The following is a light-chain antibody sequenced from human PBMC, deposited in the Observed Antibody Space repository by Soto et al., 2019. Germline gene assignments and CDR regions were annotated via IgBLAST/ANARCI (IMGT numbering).Light chain of an antibody. CDR1: SSDVGGYNY. V-gene: IGLV2-14*01. Sequence: ALTQPASVSGSPGQSITISCTGTSSDVGGYNYVSWYQQHPGKAPKLMIYEVSNRPSGVSNRFSGSKSSNTASLTISGLHAEDEADYYCSSYTSSSTYVFGTGTKLTVL. J-gene: IGLJ1*01. CDR3: SSYTSSSTYV. CDR2: EVS.